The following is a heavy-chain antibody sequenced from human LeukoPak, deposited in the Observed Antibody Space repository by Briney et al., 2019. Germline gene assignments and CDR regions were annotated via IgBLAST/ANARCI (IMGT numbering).Heavy chain of an antibody. CDR3: ARLVCGGGSCPAEFDY. D-gene: IGHD2-15*01. CDR2: IYYSGST. J-gene: IGHJ4*02. Sequence: SETLSLTCIVSGGSVSSGGHYWGWIRQPPGKGLEWIGSIYYSGSTYYNPSLNNRVTIFLDMSKNQFSQRLNSVTATDTAVYYCARLVCGGGSCPAEFDYWGQGTLVTVSS. CDR1: GGSVSSGGHY. V-gene: IGHV4-39*01.